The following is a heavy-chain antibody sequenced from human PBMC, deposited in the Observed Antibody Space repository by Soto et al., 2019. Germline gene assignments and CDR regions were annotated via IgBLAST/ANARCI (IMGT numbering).Heavy chain of an antibody. Sequence: SETLSLTCTVSGGSISSSSYYWGWIRQPPGKGLEWIASIKYSGTTFYNPLLKSRVTISVDTPRNQFSLKLSSVTAADTAVYFCARTYYYRSGTYFAWFDPWGQGTLVTVSS. V-gene: IGHV4-39*07. J-gene: IGHJ5*02. CDR1: GGSISSSSYY. CDR3: ARTYYYRSGTYFAWFDP. D-gene: IGHD3-10*01. CDR2: IKYSGTT.